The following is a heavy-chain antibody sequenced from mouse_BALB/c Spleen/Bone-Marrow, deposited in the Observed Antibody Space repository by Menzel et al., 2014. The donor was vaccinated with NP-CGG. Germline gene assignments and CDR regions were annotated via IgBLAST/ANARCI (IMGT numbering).Heavy chain of an antibody. J-gene: IGHJ4*01. CDR3: ARRSDLRASMDY. D-gene: IGHD3-1*01. CDR2: ISNGGGST. CDR1: GFTFSSYT. Sequence: EVKLVESGGGLVQPGGSLKLSCAASGFTFSSYTVSWVRQTPEKRLEWVAYISNGGGSTYYPDTVKGRFTISRVNAKNTLYLQMSSLKSEDTAMYYCARRSDLRASMDYWGQGTSVTVSS. V-gene: IGHV5-12-2*01.